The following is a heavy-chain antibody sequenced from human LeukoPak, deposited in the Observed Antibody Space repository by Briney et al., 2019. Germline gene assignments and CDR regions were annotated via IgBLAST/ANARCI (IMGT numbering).Heavy chain of an antibody. CDR2: ITGPGEGT. D-gene: IGHD6-19*01. V-gene: IGHV3-23*01. CDR3: AKRMYGWSQIDY. CDR1: GFSSSDYA. J-gene: IGHJ4*02. Sequence: GGSLRLSCAASGFSSSDYAMSWVRQAPGKGLEWVSAITGPGEGTWYADSVQGRFTTSRDNSKNTLYLQMNSLRAEDTAVYFCAKRMYGWSQIDYWGQGTLVTVSS.